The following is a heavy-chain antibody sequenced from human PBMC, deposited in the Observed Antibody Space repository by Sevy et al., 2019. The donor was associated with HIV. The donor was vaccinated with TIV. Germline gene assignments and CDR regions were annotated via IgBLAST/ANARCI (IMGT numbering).Heavy chain of an antibody. V-gene: IGHV1-69*13. D-gene: IGHD6-6*01. Sequence: ASVKVSCKFSGGTFTNYAINWVRQTPGQGLEWMGGTIPIFGTTNYAARFRGSVTITADEPTNTAYIHLSGLASADTAVYYCATCRGPFEESTSSSWGENSSGMDVWGQGTAVTVSS. J-gene: IGHJ6*02. CDR2: TIPIFGTT. CDR1: GGTFTNYA. CDR3: ATCRGPFEESTSSSWGENSSGMDV.